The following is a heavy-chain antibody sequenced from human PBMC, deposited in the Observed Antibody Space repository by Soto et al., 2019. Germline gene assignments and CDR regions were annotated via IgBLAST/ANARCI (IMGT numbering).Heavy chain of an antibody. V-gene: IGHV1-18*01. J-gene: IGHJ6*02. Sequence: ASVKVSCKASGGTFSSYAISWVRQAPGQGLEWMGGISAYNGNTNYAQKLQGRVTMTTDTSTSTAYMELRSLRSDDTAVYYCARVGYSSSWYYGMDVWGQGTTVTVSS. CDR2: ISAYNGNT. CDR3: ARVGYSSSWYYGMDV. CDR1: GGTFSSYA. D-gene: IGHD6-13*01.